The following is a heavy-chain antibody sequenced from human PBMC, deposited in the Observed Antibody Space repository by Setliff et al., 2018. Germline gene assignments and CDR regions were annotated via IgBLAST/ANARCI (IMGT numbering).Heavy chain of an antibody. J-gene: IGHJ4*02. CDR3: ARHFSSSWYFDY. D-gene: IGHD6-13*01. CDR1: GYSISSGYY. CDR2: IHHSGST. V-gene: IGHV4-38-2*01. Sequence: NPSETLSLTCAVSGYSISSGYYWGWIRQPPGKGLELIGYIHHSGSTYYNPSLKSRVTISADTSKNQFSLTLTSVTATDTAVYYCARHFSSSWYFDYWGQGTQVTV.